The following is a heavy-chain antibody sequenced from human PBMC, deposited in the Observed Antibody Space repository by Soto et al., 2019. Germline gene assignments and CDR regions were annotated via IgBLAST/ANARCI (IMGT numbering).Heavy chain of an antibody. J-gene: IGHJ5*02. CDR3: ARGSRSFYSKWFDP. Sequence: GCLRLSCAPAGFTFSRYSLNWVRQAPGKGLEWVSSISSSSSYIYYADSVKGRFTISRDNAKNSRYLQMSSLRAEGTAVYYGARGSRSFYSKWFDPWGHVTLVTACS. CDR1: GFTFSRYS. D-gene: IGHD2-15*01. V-gene: IGHV3-21*01. CDR2: ISSSSSYI.